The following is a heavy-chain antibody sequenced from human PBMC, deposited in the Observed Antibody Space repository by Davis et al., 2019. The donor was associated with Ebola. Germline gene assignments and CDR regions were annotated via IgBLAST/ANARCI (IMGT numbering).Heavy chain of an antibody. CDR1: GYTFTSYG. D-gene: IGHD4-17*01. Sequence: ASVKVSCKASGYTFTSYGISWVRQAPGQGLEWMGWISAYNGNTNYAQKLQGRVTMTTDTSTSTAYMELSRLRSDDTAVYYCARVGTVTTTFDYWGQGTLVTVSS. V-gene: IGHV1-18*01. J-gene: IGHJ4*02. CDR2: ISAYNGNT. CDR3: ARVGTVTTTFDY.